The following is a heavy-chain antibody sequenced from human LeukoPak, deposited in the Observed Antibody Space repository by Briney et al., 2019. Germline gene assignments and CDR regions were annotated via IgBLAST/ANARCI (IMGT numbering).Heavy chain of an antibody. CDR1: GFTFSSYS. V-gene: IGHV3-21*01. J-gene: IGHJ4*02. Sequence: GGSLRLPCAASGFTFSSYSMNWVRQAPGKGLEWVSSISSSSSYIYYADSVKGRFTISRDNAKNSLYLQMNSLRAEDTAVYYCARVGGDIVPDYWGQGTLVTVSS. D-gene: IGHD2-8*01. CDR3: ARVGGDIVPDY. CDR2: ISSSSSYI.